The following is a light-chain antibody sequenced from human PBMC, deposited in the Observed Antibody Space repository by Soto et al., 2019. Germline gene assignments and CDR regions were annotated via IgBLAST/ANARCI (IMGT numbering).Light chain of an antibody. Sequence: EIVMMHSPATLSVSPGERATLSCRASPSVSSNVAWYQQKRGQVPRLLIYGASTRATGIPARFSGSGSGTEFTLTNSSLQSEDFAVYDCQQYNNWPFAFGRGTKVDIK. CDR2: GAS. CDR3: QQYNNWPFA. V-gene: IGKV3-15*01. CDR1: PSVSSN. J-gene: IGKJ3*01.